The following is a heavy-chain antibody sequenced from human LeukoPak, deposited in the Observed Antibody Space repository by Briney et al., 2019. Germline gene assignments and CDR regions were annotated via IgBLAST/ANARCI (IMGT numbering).Heavy chain of an antibody. J-gene: IGHJ5*02. CDR2: INPNSGGT. V-gene: IGHV1-2*02. D-gene: IGHD3-22*01. Sequence: GASVKVSCKASGYTFTGYYMHWVRQAPGQGLEWMGWINPNSGGTNYAQKFQGRVTMTRDTSISTAYMELTRRRSDDTPVSYCARDVRLGQVWLLLSTPWGQGTLVTVSS. CDR1: GYTFTGYY. CDR3: ARDVRLGQVWLLLSTP.